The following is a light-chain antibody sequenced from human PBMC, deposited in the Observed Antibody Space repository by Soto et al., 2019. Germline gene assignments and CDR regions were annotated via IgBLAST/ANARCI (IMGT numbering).Light chain of an antibody. J-gene: IGKJ5*01. CDR1: QSRGSNF. CDR3: QLYGISPH. V-gene: IGKV3-20*01. Sequence: EIVFTQSPGTLSLSPVEISTLSCTTSQSRGSNFLAWYQHKPGQAPRLRIYASSNRATGIPDRLSGSASGTDFTLTINRLEPEDFAVYYCQLYGISPHFGQGTRLEIK. CDR2: ASS.